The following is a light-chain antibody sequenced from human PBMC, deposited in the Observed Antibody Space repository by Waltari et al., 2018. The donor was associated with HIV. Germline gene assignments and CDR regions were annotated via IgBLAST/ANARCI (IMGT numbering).Light chain of an antibody. Sequence: QSALSQPASVSGSPGQSIAISCTGTSSDVGGYNYVSWYQQHPGKAPQLMIYEVNNRPSGVSSRFSGSKSGNTASLTISGLQAEDEADYYCSSYTSSISLVFGGGTKLTVL. J-gene: IGLJ2*01. V-gene: IGLV2-14*01. CDR2: EVN. CDR3: SSYTSSISLV. CDR1: SSDVGGYNY.